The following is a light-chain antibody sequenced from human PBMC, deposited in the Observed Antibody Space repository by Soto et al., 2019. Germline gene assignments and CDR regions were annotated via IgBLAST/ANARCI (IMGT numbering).Light chain of an antibody. CDR3: TSYPSSSPFYV. CDR1: SSDIGGYYY. CDR2: QVS. V-gene: IGLV2-14*01. J-gene: IGLJ1*01. Sequence: QSVLTQPASVSGSPGQSITISCTGTSSDIGGYYYVSWYQHHPGKAPKLMVYQVSNRPSGVSNRFSGSKSGNTASLTISGLQAEDAADYYRTSYPSSSPFYVFGTGTKLTVL.